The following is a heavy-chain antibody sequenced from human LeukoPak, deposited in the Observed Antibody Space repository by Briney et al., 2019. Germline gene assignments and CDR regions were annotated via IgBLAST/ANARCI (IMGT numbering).Heavy chain of an antibody. CDR3: ARGHHGLEV. CDR1: GLIFSDFW. Sequence: GGSLRLSCAASGLIFSDFWMSWVRQTPWKGLEWVANLNQDGSVREYLDSVKGRFTISRDNAENSLFLQMDSLRADDTAVYYCARGHHGLEVWGQGTTVTVSS. CDR2: LNQDGSVR. V-gene: IGHV3-7*03. J-gene: IGHJ6*02.